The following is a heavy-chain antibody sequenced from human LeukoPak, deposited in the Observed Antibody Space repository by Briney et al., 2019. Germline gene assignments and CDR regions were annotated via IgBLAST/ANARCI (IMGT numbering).Heavy chain of an antibody. V-gene: IGHV4-59*01. CDR2: IYYSGST. D-gene: IGHD3-3*01. CDR1: GGSISSYY. J-gene: IGHJ4*02. Sequence: SETLSLTCTVSGGSISSYYWSWIRQPPGKGLEWIGYIYYSGSTNYNPSLKSRVTISVGTSKNQFSLKLSSVTAADTAVYYCARGRSFFGSSIHWGQGTLVTVSS. CDR3: ARGRSFFGSSIH.